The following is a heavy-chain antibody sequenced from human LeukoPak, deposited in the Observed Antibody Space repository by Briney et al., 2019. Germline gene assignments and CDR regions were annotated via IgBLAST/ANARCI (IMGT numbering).Heavy chain of an antibody. CDR3: AKNRDRLHAFDI. CDR2: ISGSGGST. CDR1: GFTFSSYA. V-gene: IGHV3-23*01. J-gene: IGHJ3*02. Sequence: PGGSLRLSCAASGFTFSSYAMSWVRQAPGKGLEWVSAISGSGGSTYYADSVKGRFTISRDNSKNTLYLQINSLRAEDTAVYYCAKNRDRLHAFDIWGQGTMVTVSS. D-gene: IGHD5-24*01.